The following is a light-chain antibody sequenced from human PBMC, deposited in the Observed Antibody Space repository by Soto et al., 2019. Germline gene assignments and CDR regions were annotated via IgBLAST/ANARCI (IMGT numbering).Light chain of an antibody. J-gene: IGLJ1*01. Sequence: ALTQPASVAGSPGQSITITCTGTSSDVGRWNYVSWYQQHPGKAPKLMIYEVSNRPSGVSSRFSGSKSGYTASLTISGLQAEDEADYYCSSFTSSSTLDVFGTGTKVTVL. V-gene: IGLV2-14*01. CDR1: SSDVGRWNY. CDR3: SSFTSSSTLDV. CDR2: EVS.